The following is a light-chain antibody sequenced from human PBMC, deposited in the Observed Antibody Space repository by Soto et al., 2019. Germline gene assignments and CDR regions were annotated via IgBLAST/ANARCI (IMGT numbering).Light chain of an antibody. V-gene: IGLV2-14*03. Sequence: QSALTQPASVSGSPVLSITISCTGTSSDVGAYNFVSWYQQHPDKAPKLMIFDVSNRPSGVSNRFSGSKSGNTASLTISGLQSEDEAEYYCGSYTTSSNYVFGTGTQVTVL. CDR1: SSDVGAYNF. CDR3: GSYTTSSNYV. CDR2: DVS. J-gene: IGLJ1*01.